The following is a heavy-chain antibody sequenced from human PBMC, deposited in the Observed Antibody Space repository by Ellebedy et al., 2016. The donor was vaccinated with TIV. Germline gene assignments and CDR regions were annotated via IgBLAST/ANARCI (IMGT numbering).Heavy chain of an antibody. J-gene: IGHJ4*02. V-gene: IGHV3-23*01. CDR1: GFTFSNYG. D-gene: IGHD5-18*01. CDR2: MRLYDSNT. Sequence: GESLKISXAASGFTFSNYGMTWVRLAPGKGLEWVSSMRLYDSNTYYADSVMGRFTMSRDNSKNRLFLEMTSLRAEDTAIYFCAKDKGHTYGYENYFDKWGQGTLVTVSS. CDR3: AKDKGHTYGYENYFDK.